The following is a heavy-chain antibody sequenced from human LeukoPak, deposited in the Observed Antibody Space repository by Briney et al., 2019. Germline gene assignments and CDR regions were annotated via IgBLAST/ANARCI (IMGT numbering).Heavy chain of an antibody. D-gene: IGHD3-3*01. V-gene: IGHV4-39*01. CDR3: ASLGVDPYYDFWSGYPPDY. J-gene: IGHJ4*02. CDR2: IYYSGST. CDR1: GGSISSSSYY. Sequence: SETLSLTCTVSGGSISSSSYYWGWIRQPPGKGLEWIGSIYYSGSTYYNPSLKSRVTISVDTSKNQFSLKLSSVTAADTAVYYCASLGVDPYYDFWSGYPPDYWGQGTLVTVSS.